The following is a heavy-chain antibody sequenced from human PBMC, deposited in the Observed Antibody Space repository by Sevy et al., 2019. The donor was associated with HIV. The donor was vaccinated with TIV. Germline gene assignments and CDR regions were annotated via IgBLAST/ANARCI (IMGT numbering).Heavy chain of an antibody. D-gene: IGHD1-26*01. CDR1: GFTFSSYA. CDR3: AGDRDIGGATTGYYFDY. CDR2: ISYDGSNK. J-gene: IGHJ4*02. V-gene: IGHV3-30*04. Sequence: GGSLRLSCAASGFTFSSYAMHWVRQAPGKGLEWVAVISYDGSNKYYAESVKGRFTISRDNSKNTLYLQMNSLRAEDTAVYYCAGDRDIGGATTGYYFDYWGQGTLVTVSS.